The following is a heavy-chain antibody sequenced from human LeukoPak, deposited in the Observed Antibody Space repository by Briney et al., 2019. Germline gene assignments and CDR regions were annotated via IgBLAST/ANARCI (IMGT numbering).Heavy chain of an antibody. CDR1: GFTFSSYW. D-gene: IGHD3-22*01. J-gene: IGHJ1*01. V-gene: IGHV3-74*01. CDR3: ARVGYYDSSNYYAYFQH. Sequence: GGSLRLSCAASGFTFSSYWMHWVRQAPGKGLEWVARINSDGTDISYGDSVKGRLTTSRDNAKNTLYLQMNSLRVEDTAVYYCARVGYYDSSNYYAYFQHWGQGTLVTVSS. CDR2: INSDGTDI.